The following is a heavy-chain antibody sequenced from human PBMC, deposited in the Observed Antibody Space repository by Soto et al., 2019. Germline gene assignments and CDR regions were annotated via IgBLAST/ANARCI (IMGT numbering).Heavy chain of an antibody. J-gene: IGHJ5*02. CDR3: ARDDPGYCSGGSCYSGWFDP. Sequence: QVQLQESGPGLVKPSETLSLTCTVSGGSVSSGSYYWGWIRQPPGKGLEWIGYIYYSGSTNYNPSLKSRVTISVDTSKNQFSLKLSSVTAADTAVYYCARDDPGYCSGGSCYSGWFDPWGQGTLVTVSS. CDR2: IYYSGST. V-gene: IGHV4-61*01. D-gene: IGHD2-15*01. CDR1: GGSVSSGSYY.